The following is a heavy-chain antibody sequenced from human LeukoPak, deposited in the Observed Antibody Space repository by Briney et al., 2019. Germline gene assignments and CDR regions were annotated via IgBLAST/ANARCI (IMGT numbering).Heavy chain of an antibody. CDR2: ISGSGGNT. V-gene: IGHV3-23*01. J-gene: IGHJ4*02. D-gene: IGHD5-12*01. Sequence: GGSLRLSCAPSGFIFSAYAMIWVRQAPGKGPEWGESISGSGGNTYHADPVKGRFTISRDNSQNTVYLQMNSLTAEDTAVYYCAKDGQWLRPNYFDNWSQGTLVTVSS. CDR1: GFIFSAYA. CDR3: AKDGQWLRPNYFDN.